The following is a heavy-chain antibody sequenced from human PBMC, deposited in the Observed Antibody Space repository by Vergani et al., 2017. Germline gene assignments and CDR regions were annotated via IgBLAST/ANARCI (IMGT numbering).Heavy chain of an antibody. CDR2: IIPMVDVT. D-gene: IGHD2-15*01. CDR3: AGDYSETHFAGRVGRFFDS. J-gene: IGHJ4*02. CDR1: ENTFSSSP. V-gene: IGHV1-69*04. Sequence: QVQLVQSGAEVKKPGSSVKVSCKASENTFSSSPFSWVRQASGQGLEWMGRIIPMVDVTNYAQKFQGRVTITANKSTYTAYMELTGLTSEDTAIYYCAGDYSETHFAGRVGRFFDSWGQGTLVTVSS.